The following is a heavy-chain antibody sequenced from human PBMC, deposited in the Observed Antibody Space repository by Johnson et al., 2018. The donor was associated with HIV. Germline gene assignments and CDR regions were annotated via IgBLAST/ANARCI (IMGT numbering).Heavy chain of an antibody. V-gene: IGHV3-30*18. Sequence: VQLVESGGGVVQPGRSLRLSCAASGFTFSSYGMHWVRQAPGKGLEWVAVISYDGSNKYYADSVKGRFTISRDNSKNTLYLQMNGLGPEDTAVYYCAKGEAQEGWIQLGSYAFDFWGRGTMVTVSS. CDR3: AKGEAQEGWIQLGSYAFDF. D-gene: IGHD5-12*01. J-gene: IGHJ3*01. CDR1: GFTFSSYG. CDR2: ISYDGSNK.